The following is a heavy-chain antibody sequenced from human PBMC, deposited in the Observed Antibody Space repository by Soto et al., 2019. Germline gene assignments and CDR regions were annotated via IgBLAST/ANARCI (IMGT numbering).Heavy chain of an antibody. CDR3: ANGENYDFWTGYSEVGNI. CDR2: IYYDGSNK. J-gene: IGHJ3*02. D-gene: IGHD3-3*01. Sequence: GGSLRPSCAPSGFTFSSYPLHGVRQAPGRGLEGVAFIYYDGSNKYYADSVKGRFTFSRDNSKNTLYLQMNRLRAEDTAVYYCANGENYDFWTGYSEVGNICGQGTMVIVSS. V-gene: IGHV3-30*04. CDR1: GFTFSSYP.